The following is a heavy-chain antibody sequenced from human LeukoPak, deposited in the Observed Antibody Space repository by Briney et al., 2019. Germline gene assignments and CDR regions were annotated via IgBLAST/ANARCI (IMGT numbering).Heavy chain of an antibody. D-gene: IGHD1-7*01. Sequence: PSETLSLTCAVSGGSISSGGYSWSWIRQPPGKGLEWIGYIYHSGSTYYNPSLKSRVTISVDRSKNQFSLKLSSVTAADTAVYYCARAGTTWDWGQGTLVTVSS. CDR1: GGSISSGGYS. CDR3: ARAGTTWD. CDR2: IYHSGST. J-gene: IGHJ4*02. V-gene: IGHV4-30-2*01.